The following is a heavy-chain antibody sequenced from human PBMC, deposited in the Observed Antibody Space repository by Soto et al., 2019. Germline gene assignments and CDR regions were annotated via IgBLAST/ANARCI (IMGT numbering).Heavy chain of an antibody. Sequence: EASVKVSCKASRYTFTGYCMHWVRQAPGQGLEWMGWINPNSGGTNYAQKFQGRVTMTRDTSISTAYMELSRLRSDDTAVYYCARDAQDLGRMVAAGTPDYWGQGTLVTVSS. V-gene: IGHV1-2*02. CDR1: RYTFTGYC. D-gene: IGHD6-13*01. CDR2: INPNSGGT. J-gene: IGHJ4*02. CDR3: ARDAQDLGRMVAAGTPDY.